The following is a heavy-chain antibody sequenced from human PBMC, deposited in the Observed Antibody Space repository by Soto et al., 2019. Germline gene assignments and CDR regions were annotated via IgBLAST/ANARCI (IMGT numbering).Heavy chain of an antibody. CDR3: ARDFKKAIFRDIDY. D-gene: IGHD3-3*01. Sequence: GGSLRLSCAASGFTFSSYGMHWVRQAPGKGLEWVAVIWYDGSNKYYADSVKGRFTISRDNSKNTLYLQMNSLRAEDTAVYYCARDFKKAIFRDIDYWGQGTLVTVSS. J-gene: IGHJ4*02. V-gene: IGHV3-33*01. CDR1: GFTFSSYG. CDR2: IWYDGSNK.